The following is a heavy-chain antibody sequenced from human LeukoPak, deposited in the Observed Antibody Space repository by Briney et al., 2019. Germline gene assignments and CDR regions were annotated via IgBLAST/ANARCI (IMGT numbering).Heavy chain of an antibody. V-gene: IGHV4-39*07. CDR1: GGSIRSSNHY. CDR2: IYYSGST. Sequence: SETLSLTCAVSGGSIRSSNHYWGWIRQPPGKGLEWIGSIYYSGSTNYNPSLKSRVTISVDTSKNQFSLKLSSVTAADTAVYYCARRIAAAAHPTYDAFDIWGQGTMVTVSS. J-gene: IGHJ3*02. D-gene: IGHD6-13*01. CDR3: ARRIAAAAHPTYDAFDI.